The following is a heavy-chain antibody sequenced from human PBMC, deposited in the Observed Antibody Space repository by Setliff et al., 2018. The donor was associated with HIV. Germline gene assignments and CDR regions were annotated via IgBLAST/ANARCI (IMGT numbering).Heavy chain of an antibody. CDR2: IDHSGDT. J-gene: IGHJ6*03. D-gene: IGHD3-10*01. Sequence: PSETLSLTCAVYGGSFSGVYWTWLRQPPGKGLEWIGEIDHSGDTNYNPSLTSRVTLSVDTSKNQFSLRVTSVTAADTAVYYCASKPLRFNGATHYYSGSESRPRHYYYMDVWGKGTTVTVSS. CDR1: GGSFSGVY. CDR3: ASKPLRFNGATHYYSGSESRPRHYYYMDV. V-gene: IGHV4-34*01.